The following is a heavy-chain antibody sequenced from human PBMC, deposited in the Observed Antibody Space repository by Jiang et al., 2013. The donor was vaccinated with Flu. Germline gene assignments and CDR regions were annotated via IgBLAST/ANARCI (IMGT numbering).Heavy chain of an antibody. CDR1: GGSISSDDYY. Sequence: ETLSLTCTVSGGSISSDDYYWGWIRQPPEKGLDWIGSLYYSGSTDYNPSLKSRVTISVDTSKNQLSLELNSVTAADTAVYYCARGDIVSAELGYYYYGLDVWGQGTTVSVSS. CDR2: LYYSGST. V-gene: IGHV4-39*07. J-gene: IGHJ6*02. CDR3: ARGDIVSAELGYYYYGLDV. D-gene: IGHD5/OR15-5a*01.